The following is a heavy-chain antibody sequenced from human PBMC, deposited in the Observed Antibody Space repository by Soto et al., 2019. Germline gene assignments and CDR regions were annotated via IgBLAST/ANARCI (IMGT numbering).Heavy chain of an antibody. J-gene: IGHJ5*02. CDR3: ARDHIVVEPAATYRWFDP. CDR2: IIPIFGTA. V-gene: IGHV1-69*01. D-gene: IGHD2-2*01. CDR1: GGTFSSYA. Sequence: QVQLVQSGAEVKKPGSSVKVSCKASGGTFSSYAISWVRQAPGQGLEWMGGIIPIFGTANYAQKFQGRVTITADESTSTAYMELSSLRSEDTAVYYCARDHIVVEPAATYRWFDPWGQGTLVTVSS.